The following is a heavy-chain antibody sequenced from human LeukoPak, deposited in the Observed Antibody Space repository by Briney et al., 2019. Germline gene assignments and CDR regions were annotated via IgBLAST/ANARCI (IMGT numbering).Heavy chain of an antibody. CDR3: ARVRGVIISWFDP. CDR1: GLTFSSYG. J-gene: IGHJ5*02. CDR2: ISYDGSNK. V-gene: IGHV3-30*03. Sequence: PGGSLRLSCAASGLTFSSYGMHWVRQAPGKGLEWVAVISYDGSNKYYADSVKGRFTISRDNAKNSLYLQMNSLRAEDTAVYYCARVRGVIISWFDPWGQGTLVTVSS. D-gene: IGHD3-10*01.